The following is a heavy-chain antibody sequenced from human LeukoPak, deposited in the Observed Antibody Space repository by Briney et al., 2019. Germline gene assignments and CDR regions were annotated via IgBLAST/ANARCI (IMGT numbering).Heavy chain of an antibody. V-gene: IGHV1-46*01. Sequence: ASVKVSCKASGYTFTYYYIHWVRQAPGQGLEWMGIINPSGGSTTYAQKFQGRVTLTRDTSTSTVYMEQSSLRSEDTAVYYCARSPYTSGSLFYLDYWGQGTLVTVSS. CDR3: ARSPYTSGSLFYLDY. D-gene: IGHD3-10*01. CDR2: INPSGGST. CDR1: GYTFTYYY. J-gene: IGHJ4*02.